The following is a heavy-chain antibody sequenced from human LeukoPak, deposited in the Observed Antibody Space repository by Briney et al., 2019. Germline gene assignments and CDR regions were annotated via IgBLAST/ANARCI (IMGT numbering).Heavy chain of an antibody. D-gene: IGHD6-13*01. CDR1: GYTFTSYD. CDR3: ARSLDYYGMDV. Sequence: ASVKVSCKASGYTFTSYDINWVRQATGQGLEWMGWMNPNSGNTGYAQKFQGRVTMTRDTSISTAYMELSRLRSDDTAVYYCARSLDYYGMDVWGQGTTVTVSS. CDR2: MNPNSGNT. J-gene: IGHJ6*02. V-gene: IGHV1-8*01.